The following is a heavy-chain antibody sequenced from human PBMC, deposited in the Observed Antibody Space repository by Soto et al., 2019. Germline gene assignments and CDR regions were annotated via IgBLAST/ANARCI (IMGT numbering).Heavy chain of an antibody. J-gene: IGHJ4*02. CDR2: VYWDDDK. Sequence: QITWKESGPPLVKPTETLTLTCTFSGFSLTTSGVGVGWIRQPPGKALEWLAVVYWDDDKRYSPSLRSRLTITKDASKNQVVLTMTNMNPVDTATYYCAHRQAGYNSGWNEGYFDYWGQGTLVAVSS. D-gene: IGHD6-19*01. CDR1: GFSLTTSGVG. V-gene: IGHV2-5*02. CDR3: AHRQAGYNSGWNEGYFDY.